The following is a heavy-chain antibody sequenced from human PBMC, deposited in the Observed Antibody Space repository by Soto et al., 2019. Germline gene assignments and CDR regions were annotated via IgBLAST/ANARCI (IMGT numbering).Heavy chain of an antibody. CDR2: MTSGGVT. Sequence: EVQLLESGGGLVQPGGSLRLSCAASGFSFSSYVMAWVRQTPGKGLEWVSAMTSGGVTYYPDSVKGRFTISRDNSENTLYLQMNSLRAEDTAVYYCAKASGSSWPYYFDSWGQGTLVTVSS. D-gene: IGHD6-13*01. J-gene: IGHJ4*02. V-gene: IGHV3-23*01. CDR3: AKASGSSWPYYFDS. CDR1: GFSFSSYV.